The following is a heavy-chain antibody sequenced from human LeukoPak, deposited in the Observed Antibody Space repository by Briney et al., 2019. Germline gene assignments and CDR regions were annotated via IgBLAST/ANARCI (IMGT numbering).Heavy chain of an antibody. CDR3: ARGVAAAGMGLDY. CDR1: GGSISSYY. J-gene: IGHJ4*02. CDR2: IYYSGST. D-gene: IGHD6-13*01. V-gene: IGHV4-59*12. Sequence: SETLSLTCTVSGGSISSYYWSWIRQPPGKGLEWIGYIYYSGSTNYNPSLKSRVTISVDTSKNQFSLKLSSVTAADTAVYYCARGVAAAGMGLDYWGQGTLVTVSS.